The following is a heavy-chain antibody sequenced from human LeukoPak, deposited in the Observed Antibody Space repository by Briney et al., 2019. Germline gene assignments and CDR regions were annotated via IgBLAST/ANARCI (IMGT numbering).Heavy chain of an antibody. Sequence: SSETLSLTCTVSGGSISSGDYCWSWLRQPPGKGLEWIGYIYYSGSTYYNPSLTSRVTISVDTSENQVSLKLSSVTAADTAVYYCARWYYYDSVGYPSGFDYWGQGTLVTVSS. CDR1: GGSISSGDYC. D-gene: IGHD3-22*01. CDR3: ARWYYYDSVGYPSGFDY. J-gene: IGHJ4*02. V-gene: IGHV4-30-4*01. CDR2: IYYSGST.